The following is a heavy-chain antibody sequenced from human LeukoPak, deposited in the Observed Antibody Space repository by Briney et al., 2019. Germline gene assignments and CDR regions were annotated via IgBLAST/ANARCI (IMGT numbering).Heavy chain of an antibody. CDR3: AKDYYDSSGYLNQYYYYGMDV. CDR2: ISYDGSNK. V-gene: IGHV3-30*18. D-gene: IGHD3-22*01. Sequence: GGSLRLSCAASGFTFSSYGMHWDRQAPGKGLEWVAVISYDGSNKYYADSVKGRFTISRDNSKNTLYLQMNSLRAEDTAVYYCAKDYYDSSGYLNQYYYYGMDVWGQGTTVTVSS. CDR1: GFTFSSYG. J-gene: IGHJ6*02.